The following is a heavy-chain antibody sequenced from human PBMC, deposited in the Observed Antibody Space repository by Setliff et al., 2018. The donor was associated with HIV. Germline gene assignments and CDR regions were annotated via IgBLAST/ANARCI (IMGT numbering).Heavy chain of an antibody. CDR3: ARNTDVDSVYRPFHI. D-gene: IGHD1-26*01. V-gene: IGHV3-23*01. J-gene: IGHJ3*02. CDR1: GFTFSSYA. CDR2: IGGSAGNT. Sequence: PGGSLRLSCAASGFTFSSYAMSWVRQAPGKGLEWVSVIGGSAGNTYYADSVKGRFTISGDNSKNTLYLQMNSVRAEDTAVYYCARNTDVDSVYRPFHIWGQGTMVTVSS.